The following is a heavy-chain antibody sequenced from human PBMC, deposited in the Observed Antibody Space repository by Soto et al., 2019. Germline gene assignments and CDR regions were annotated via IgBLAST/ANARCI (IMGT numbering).Heavy chain of an antibody. CDR1: GFTFDSHE. CDR3: AKYCVSTSCYARHFDS. V-gene: IGHV3-23*01. D-gene: IGHD2-2*01. Sequence: ETLRLSCAASGFTFDSHEMSWVRQAPGKGLEWVSTISARGGSTYYAPSVKGRFTVSRDNSKNTLYLQMSSLRDEDTALYYCAKYCVSTSCYARHFDSWGQGTLVTVSS. J-gene: IGHJ4*02. CDR2: ISARGGST.